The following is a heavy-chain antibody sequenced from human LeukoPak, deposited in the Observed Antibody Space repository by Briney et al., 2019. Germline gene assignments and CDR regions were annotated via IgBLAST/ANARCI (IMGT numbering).Heavy chain of an antibody. Sequence: PGGSLRLSCAASGFTFSSYWMSWVRQAPGKGLEWVANIKQDGSEKYYVDSVKGRFTISRDNAKNSLYLQMNSLRAEDTAVYYCARGITMIVVVVFDYWGQGTLVTVSS. J-gene: IGHJ4*02. V-gene: IGHV3-7*01. CDR3: ARGITMIVVVVFDY. CDR2: IKQDGSEK. D-gene: IGHD3-22*01. CDR1: GFTFSSYW.